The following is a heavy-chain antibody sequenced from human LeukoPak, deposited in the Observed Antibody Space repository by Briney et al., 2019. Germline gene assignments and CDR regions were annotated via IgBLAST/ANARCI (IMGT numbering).Heavy chain of an antibody. Sequence: GGSLRLSCAASGFNFSSHWMHWVRQAPGKGLVWVSRINSDGSSTSYADSVKGRFTISRDNAKNTLYLQMNSLRAEDTAVYYCARGDSIAAAGTMFDYWGQGTLVTVSS. V-gene: IGHV3-74*01. J-gene: IGHJ4*02. D-gene: IGHD6-13*01. CDR1: GFNFSSHW. CDR3: ARGDSIAAAGTMFDY. CDR2: INSDGSST.